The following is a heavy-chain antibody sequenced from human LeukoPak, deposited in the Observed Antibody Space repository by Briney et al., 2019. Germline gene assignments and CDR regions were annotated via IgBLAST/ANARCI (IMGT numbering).Heavy chain of an antibody. Sequence: SETLSLTCAVSGYSISSGYYWGWIRQPPGKGLEWIGSIYHSRSTYYNPSLKSRVTISVDTSKNQFSLKLSSVTAADTAVYYCARPSSGYYRVDYWGQGTLVTVSS. CDR2: IYHSRST. CDR3: ARPSSGYYRVDY. CDR1: GYSISSGYY. D-gene: IGHD3-22*01. V-gene: IGHV4-38-2*01. J-gene: IGHJ4*02.